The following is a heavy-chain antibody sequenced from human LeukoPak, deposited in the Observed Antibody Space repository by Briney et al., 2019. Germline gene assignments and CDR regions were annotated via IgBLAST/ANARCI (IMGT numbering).Heavy chain of an antibody. V-gene: IGHV1-24*01. CDR1: GYTLTELS. Sequence: ASVKVSCKVSGYTLTELSMHWVRQAPGKGLEWMGGFDPEDGETIYAQKFQGRVTMTEDTSTDTAYMELSSLRSEDTAVYYCATLPPDSGSYWFDPWGQGTLVTVSS. CDR2: FDPEDGET. D-gene: IGHD1-26*01. J-gene: IGHJ5*02. CDR3: ATLPPDSGSYWFDP.